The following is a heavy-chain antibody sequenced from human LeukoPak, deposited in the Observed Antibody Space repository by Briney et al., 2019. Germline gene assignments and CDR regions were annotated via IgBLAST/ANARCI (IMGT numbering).Heavy chain of an antibody. Sequence: GGSLRLSCAASGFTVSSNYMSWVRQAPGKGLEWVSVIYSGGSTYYADSVKGRFTISRDNSKNTMYLQMNSMRAEDTAVYYCARDGYYYDSSGYVVDYWGQGTLVTVSS. J-gene: IGHJ4*02. D-gene: IGHD3-22*01. CDR2: IYSGGST. CDR3: ARDGYYYDSSGYVVDY. V-gene: IGHV3-66*01. CDR1: GFTVSSNY.